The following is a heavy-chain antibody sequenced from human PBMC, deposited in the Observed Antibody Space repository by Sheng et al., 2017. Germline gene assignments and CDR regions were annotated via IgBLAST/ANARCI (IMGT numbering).Heavy chain of an antibody. Sequence: EMQLVESGGALVQTGGSPRLSCVSSQFTFGTYAMSWVRQAPGKGLEWVSAITDTGGASSYADSVEGRFTISRDNSKRTLSLHMNSLRAEDTAVYYCAKLQGLAVFDVWGQGTMVTVSS. CDR1: QFTFGTYA. V-gene: IGHV3-23*04. J-gene: IGHJ3*01. CDR2: ITDTGGAS. D-gene: IGHD3-16*01. CDR3: AKLQGLAVFDV.